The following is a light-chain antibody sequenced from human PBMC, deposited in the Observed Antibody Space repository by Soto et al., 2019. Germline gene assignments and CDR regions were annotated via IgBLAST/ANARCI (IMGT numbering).Light chain of an antibody. CDR2: DVS. CDR1: SSDIGDYNY. J-gene: IGLJ3*02. CDR3: SSSTTTTSLVV. V-gene: IGLV2-14*01. Sequence: QSALTQPASVSGSPGQSITISCTGTSSDIGDYNYVSWYQQYPGKVPKLVIYDVSHRPPGVSNRFSGSKSGNTASLTISGLQAEDEADYYCSSSTTTTSLVVFGGGTKLTVL.